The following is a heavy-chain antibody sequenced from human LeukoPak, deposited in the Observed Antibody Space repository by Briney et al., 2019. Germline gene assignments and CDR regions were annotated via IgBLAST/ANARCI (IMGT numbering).Heavy chain of an antibody. D-gene: IGHD2-8*02. CDR2: IKTDGSEK. V-gene: IGHV3-7*01. CDR3: ASYLYWWSDLGF. CDR1: GFTVNNNH. J-gene: IGHJ4*02. Sequence: PGGSLRLSCAASGFTVNNNHMSWVRQAPGKGLEWLANIKTDGSEKYYVDSVKGRFTISRDNANNSLYLQMNSLRVGDTAVYFCASYLYWWSDLGFWGQGTLVTVSS.